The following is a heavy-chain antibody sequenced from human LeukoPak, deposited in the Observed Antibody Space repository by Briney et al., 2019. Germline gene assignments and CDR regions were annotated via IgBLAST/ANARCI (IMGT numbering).Heavy chain of an antibody. V-gene: IGHV3-11*06. D-gene: IGHD2-21*02. CDR1: GFTFSDYY. J-gene: IGHJ4*02. CDR3: ARVQVTAMIFDY. CDR2: ISSSSSYT. Sequence: GGSLRLSCAASGFTFSDYYMSWIRQAPGKGLEWVSYISSSSSYTNYADSVKGRFTISRDNAKNSLYLQMSSLRAEDTAVYYCARVQVTAMIFDYWGQGTLVTVSS.